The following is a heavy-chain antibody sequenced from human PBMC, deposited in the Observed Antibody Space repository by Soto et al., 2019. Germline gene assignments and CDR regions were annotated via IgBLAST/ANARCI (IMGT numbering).Heavy chain of an antibody. V-gene: IGHV3-30-3*01. J-gene: IGHJ4*01. CDR3: ATPGGSPYLHH. Sequence: QVQLVESGGGVVRPGRSLRLSCAASGFTFSSYAMHWVRQPPGKGLEWLAIISYDGNNKFYSDSVKGRFTISRDNSKKTLHLKRNSVRTEDTAVDYCATPGGSPYLHHWGQGTVLTVSS. CDR1: GFTFSSYA. D-gene: IGHD6-25*01. CDR2: ISYDGNNK.